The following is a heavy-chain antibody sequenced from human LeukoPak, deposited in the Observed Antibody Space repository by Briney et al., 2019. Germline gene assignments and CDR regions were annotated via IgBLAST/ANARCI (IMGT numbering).Heavy chain of an antibody. J-gene: IGHJ4*02. CDR2: IKQDGSEK. Sequence: SGGSLRLSCAASGFTFSSYWMSWVRQAPGKVLEWVANIKQDGSEKYYVDSVKGRFTISRDNAKNSLYLHMNSLRAEDTAVYYCARDYGGSSPFDYWGQGTLVTVSS. V-gene: IGHV3-7*01. CDR1: GFTFSSYW. D-gene: IGHD4-23*01. CDR3: ARDYGGSSPFDY.